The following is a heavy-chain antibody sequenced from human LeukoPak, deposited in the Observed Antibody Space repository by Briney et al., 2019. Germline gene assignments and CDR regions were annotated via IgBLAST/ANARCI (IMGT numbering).Heavy chain of an antibody. CDR3: ARGRGVGATGY. J-gene: IGHJ4*02. CDR1: GGSFSGYY. Sequence: SETLFLTCAVYGGSFSGYYWNWIRQPPGKGLEWIGEINHSGSTNYNPSLKSRVTISVDTSKNQFSLKLSSVTAADTAVYYCARGRGVGATGYWGQGTLVTVSS. D-gene: IGHD1-26*01. CDR2: INHSGST. V-gene: IGHV4-34*01.